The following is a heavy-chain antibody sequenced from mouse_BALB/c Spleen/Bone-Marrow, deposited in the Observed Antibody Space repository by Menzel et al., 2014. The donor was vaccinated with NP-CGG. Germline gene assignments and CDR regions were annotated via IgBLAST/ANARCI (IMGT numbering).Heavy chain of an antibody. CDR1: GFSLTSYG. CDR2: IWAGGST. CDR3: ARGSYYEGAMDY. D-gene: IGHD1-1*01. J-gene: IGHJ4*01. Sequence: VKLVESGPGLVAPSQSLSITCTVSGFSLTSYGVHWVRQPPGKVLEWLGVIWAGGSTNYKSALMSRLSISKDNSKSQVFLKMNSLQTDDTAMYYCARGSYYEGAMDYWGQGTSVTVSS. V-gene: IGHV2-9*02.